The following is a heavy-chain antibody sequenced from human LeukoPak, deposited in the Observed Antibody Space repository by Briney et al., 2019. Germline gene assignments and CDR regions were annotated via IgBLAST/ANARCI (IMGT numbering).Heavy chain of an antibody. Sequence: QTGGSLRLSCAASGFTFSSYGMHWVRQAPGKGLEWVAVIWYDGSNKYYADSVKGRFTISRDNSKNTLYLQINSLRAEDTAVYYCARVYDSSGYIDYWGQGTLVTVSS. CDR3: ARVYDSSGYIDY. D-gene: IGHD3-22*01. CDR1: GFTFSSYG. J-gene: IGHJ4*02. CDR2: IWYDGSNK. V-gene: IGHV3-33*01.